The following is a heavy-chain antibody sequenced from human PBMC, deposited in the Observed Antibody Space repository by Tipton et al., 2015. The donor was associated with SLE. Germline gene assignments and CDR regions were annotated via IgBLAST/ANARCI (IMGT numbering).Heavy chain of an antibody. CDR3: ARDGPNVGATKIDY. J-gene: IGHJ4*02. CDR2: IYYSGST. D-gene: IGHD1-26*01. CDR1: GGSFSGYY. V-gene: IGHV4-34*09. Sequence: TLSLTCAVYGGSFSGYYWSWIRQPPGKGLEWIGYIYYSGSTHYNPSLKSRVTISVDTSKNQFSLKLSSVTAADTAVYYCARDGPNVGATKIDYWGQGTLVTVSS.